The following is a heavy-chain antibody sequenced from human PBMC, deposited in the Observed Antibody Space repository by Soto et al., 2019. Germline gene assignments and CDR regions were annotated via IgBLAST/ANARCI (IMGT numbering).Heavy chain of an antibody. CDR1: GFTFRSYT. Sequence: GGSLRLSCVASGFTFRSYTMNWVRQAPGKGLEWVSAIRGFSPYTFYADSVKGRFTISRDNAKNSLYLQMNSLRADDTAVYYCAKEFQWELHAFDIWGQGTMVTVSS. D-gene: IGHD1-26*01. V-gene: IGHV3-21*01. CDR2: IRGFSPYT. CDR3: AKEFQWELHAFDI. J-gene: IGHJ3*02.